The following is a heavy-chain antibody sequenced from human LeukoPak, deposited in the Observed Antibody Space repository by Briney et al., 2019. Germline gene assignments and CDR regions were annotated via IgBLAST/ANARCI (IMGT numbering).Heavy chain of an antibody. CDR1: GGSISSSYYY. D-gene: IGHD5-12*01. J-gene: IGHJ4*02. V-gene: IGHV4-39*07. Sequence: SETLSLTCTVSGGSISSSYYYWGWIRQPPGKGLEWIGEINHSGSTNYNPSLKSRVTISVDTSKNQFSLKLSSVTAADTAVYYCARGAYGGYASNYWGQGTLVTVSS. CDR3: ARGAYGGYASNY. CDR2: INHSGST.